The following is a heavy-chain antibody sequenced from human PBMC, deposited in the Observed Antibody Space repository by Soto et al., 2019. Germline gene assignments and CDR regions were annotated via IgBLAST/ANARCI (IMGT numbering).Heavy chain of an antibody. D-gene: IGHD6-25*01. V-gene: IGHV4-61*08. CDR2: IYYDGST. CDR3: ARDQLSSGLYVWFDP. J-gene: IGHJ5*02. Sequence: SETLSLTCAVSGDSISSGGFSWSWIRQPPGKGLEWIGYIYYDGSTSYNPSLRSRVTISADTSKNQFSLILSSVTSADTAVYYCARDQLSSGLYVWFDPWGQGTLVTVSS. CDR1: GDSISSGGFS.